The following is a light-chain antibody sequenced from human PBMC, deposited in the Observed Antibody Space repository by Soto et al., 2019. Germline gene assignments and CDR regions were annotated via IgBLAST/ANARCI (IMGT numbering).Light chain of an antibody. CDR2: AAS. CDR1: QSVSRNY. CDR3: QQYGSSPFT. V-gene: IGKV3-20*01. J-gene: IGKJ3*01. Sequence: EIVLTQSPGTLSLSPGERGTLSCRASQSVSRNYLTWYQQKPGQAPTLLIYAASSRATGIPDRFSGSRSGTDFTLTISRLEPEDFAVYYCQQYGSSPFTFGPGTKVDIK.